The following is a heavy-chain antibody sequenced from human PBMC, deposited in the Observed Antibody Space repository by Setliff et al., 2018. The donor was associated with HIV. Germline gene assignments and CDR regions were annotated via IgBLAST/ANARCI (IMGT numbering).Heavy chain of an antibody. CDR3: ARDPPGYGDSNDY. D-gene: IGHD4-17*01. CDR2: IYDSGSP. Sequence: SETLSLTCTVSGGSTSNEYWSWIRQPPGKGLEWIGYIYDSGSPKYNPSLKSRVTISIDTSKSQISLKLRSVTAADTAVYYCARDPPGYGDSNDYWGQGTLVTVSS. V-gene: IGHV4-59*01. CDR1: GGSTSNEY. J-gene: IGHJ4*02.